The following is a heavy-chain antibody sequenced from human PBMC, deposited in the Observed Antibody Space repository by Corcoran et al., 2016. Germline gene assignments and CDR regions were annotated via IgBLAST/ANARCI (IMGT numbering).Heavy chain of an antibody. CDR1: GFTFSSYS. Sequence: EVQLVESGGGLVKPGGSLRLSCAASGFTFSSYSMHWVRQAPGKGLEWVSSISSSSSYIYYADAVKGRFTISRDNAKNSLYLQMNSLRAEETTVYYCARWITFGGVIVPPDYWGQGTLATVSS. J-gene: IGHJ4*02. D-gene: IGHD3-16*02. V-gene: IGHV3-21*01. CDR3: ARWITFGGVIVPPDY. CDR2: ISSSSSYI.